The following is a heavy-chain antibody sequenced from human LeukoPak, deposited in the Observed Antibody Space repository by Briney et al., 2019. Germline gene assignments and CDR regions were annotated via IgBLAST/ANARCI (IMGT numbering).Heavy chain of an antibody. J-gene: IGHJ3*02. CDR1: GFTFSDYY. V-gene: IGHV3-11*03. CDR2: ISSGSSYT. D-gene: IGHD3-9*01. CDR3: ARKTGYSRGNAFDI. Sequence: GGSLRLSCAASGFTFSDYYMNCIRQAPGKGLEWVSYISSGSSYTNYADSVKGRFTNSRDNAKNALYLQMNSLRAEDTAVYYCARKTGYSRGNAFDIWGQGTTVTVSS.